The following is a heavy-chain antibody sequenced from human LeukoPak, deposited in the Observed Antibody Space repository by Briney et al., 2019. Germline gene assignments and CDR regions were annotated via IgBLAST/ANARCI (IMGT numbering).Heavy chain of an antibody. J-gene: IGHJ4*02. CDR1: GGSISSYY. Sequence: KPSETLSLTCTVSGGSISSYYWSWIRQPPGKGLEWIGYIYSSGSTNYNPSLKSRVTISVDTSKNQFSLKLSSVTAADTAVYYCARAHKGRGAVYFDYWGQGTLVTVSS. CDR2: IYSSGST. D-gene: IGHD3-10*01. CDR3: ARAHKGRGAVYFDY. V-gene: IGHV4-59*01.